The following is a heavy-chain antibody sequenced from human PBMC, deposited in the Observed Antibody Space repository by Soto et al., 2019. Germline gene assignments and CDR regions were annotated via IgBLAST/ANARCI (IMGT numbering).Heavy chain of an antibody. V-gene: IGHV3-23*01. CDR3: VKDRIAARLDT. CDR1: GFTFSSYA. CDR2: ISGSGGST. Sequence: PGGSLRLSCSTSGFTFSSYAISWVRQAPGKGLEWVSAISGSGGSTYYADSVKGRFTISRDNSKNTLYLQMNSLRAEDTAVYYYVKDRIAARLDTWGQGTLVTVSS. D-gene: IGHD6-13*01. J-gene: IGHJ5*02.